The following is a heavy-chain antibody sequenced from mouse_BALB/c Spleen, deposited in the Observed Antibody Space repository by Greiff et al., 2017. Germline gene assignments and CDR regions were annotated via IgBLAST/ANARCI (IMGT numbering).Heavy chain of an antibody. D-gene: IGHD1-1*01. CDR2: INPSTGYT. CDR3: ARSGDYYYGSSYFDV. CDR1: GYTFTSYW. V-gene: IGHV1-7*01. J-gene: IGHJ1*01. Sequence: QVQLKESGAELAKPGASVKMSCKASGYTFTSYWMHWVKQRPGQGLEWIGYINPSTGYTEYNQKFKDKATLTADKSSSTAYMQLSSLTSEDSAVYYCARSGDYYYGSSYFDVWGAGTTVTVSS.